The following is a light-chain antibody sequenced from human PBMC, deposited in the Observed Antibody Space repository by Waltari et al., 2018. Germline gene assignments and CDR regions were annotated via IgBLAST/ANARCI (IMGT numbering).Light chain of an antibody. V-gene: IGLV1-47*01. CDR1: SSNIGSNY. J-gene: IGLJ2*01. Sequence: QSVLTQPPSASGTPGQRVTISCSGSSSNIGSNYVYWYQQLPGTAPKLLIYRNNQPPSGVPGRFSGSKSGTSASLAISGLRSEDEADYYCAAWDDSLSGVVFGGGTKLTVL. CDR2: RNN. CDR3: AAWDDSLSGVV.